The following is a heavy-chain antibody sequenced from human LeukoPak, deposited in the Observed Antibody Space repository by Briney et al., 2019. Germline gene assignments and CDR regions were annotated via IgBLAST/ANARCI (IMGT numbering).Heavy chain of an antibody. CDR3: ARPQGGDYVGWAFDI. CDR2: ISSSSSYI. CDR1: GFTFSSYS. Sequence: GGFLRLSCAASGFTFSSYSMNWVRQAPGKGLEWVSSISSSSSYIYYADSVKGRFTISRDNAKNSLYLQMNSLRAEDTAVYYCARPQGGDYVGWAFDIWGQGTMVTVSS. V-gene: IGHV3-21*01. J-gene: IGHJ3*02. D-gene: IGHD4-23*01.